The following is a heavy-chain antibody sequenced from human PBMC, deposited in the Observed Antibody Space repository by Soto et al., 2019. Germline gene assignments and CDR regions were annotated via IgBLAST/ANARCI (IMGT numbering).Heavy chain of an antibody. J-gene: IGHJ4*02. V-gene: IGHV4-39*01. CDR3: ARLPSRHLVDY. CDR2: MFYGVST. Sequence: SETLSLTCTVSGSSINSSGYYWGWIRQPPGKGLEWIGSMFYGVSTYYNPSLKSRVTVSVDTSKNQCSLNLRSVTAADTAVYYCARLPSRHLVDYWGQGTPVTVSS. CDR1: GSSINSSGYY. D-gene: IGHD3-3*02.